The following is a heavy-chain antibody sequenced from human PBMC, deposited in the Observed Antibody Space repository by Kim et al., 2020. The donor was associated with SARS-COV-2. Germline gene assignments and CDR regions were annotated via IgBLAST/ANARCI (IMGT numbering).Heavy chain of an antibody. V-gene: IGHV3-9*01. J-gene: IGHJ6*02. D-gene: IGHD1-26*01. CDR2: ISWNSGSI. CDR3: AKDIRGLWYSGSFYYYYGMDV. CDR1: GFTFDDYA. Sequence: GGSLRLSCAASGFTFDDYAMHWVRQAPGKGLEWVSGISWNSGSIGYADSVKGRFTISRDNAKNSLYLQMNSLRAEDTALYYCAKDIRGLWYSGSFYYYYGMDVWGQGTTVTVSS.